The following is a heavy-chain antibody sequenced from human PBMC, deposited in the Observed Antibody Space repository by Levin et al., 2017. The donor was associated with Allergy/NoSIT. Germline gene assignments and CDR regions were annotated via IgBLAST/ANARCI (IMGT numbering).Heavy chain of an antibody. CDR3: TTYSGSWYYFDY. J-gene: IGHJ4*02. CDR2: IKSKTDGGTV. D-gene: IGHD5-12*01. V-gene: IGHV3-15*01. CDR1: GITFSNAW. Sequence: KSGGSLRLSCVASGITFSNAWLSWSRQAPGKGLEWVGRIKSKTDGGTVEYAAPVKGRFTISRDDSKNTLYLQMNSLQTEDTAVYFCTTYSGSWYYFDYWGQGTLVTVSS.